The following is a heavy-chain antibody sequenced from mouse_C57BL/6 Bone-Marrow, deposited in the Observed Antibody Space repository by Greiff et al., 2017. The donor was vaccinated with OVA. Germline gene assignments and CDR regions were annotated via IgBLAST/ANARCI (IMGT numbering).Heavy chain of an antibody. CDR2: ISSGGSYT. CDR1: GFTFSSYG. CDR3: ARRDYGPWFAY. Sequence: EVMLVESGGDLVKPGGSLKLSCAASGFTFSSYGMSWVRQTPDKRLAWVATISSGGSYTYYPDSVKGRFTISRDNAKNTLYLQMSSLKSEDTAMYYCARRDYGPWFAYWGQGTLVTVSA. D-gene: IGHD1-1*01. V-gene: IGHV5-6*02. J-gene: IGHJ3*01.